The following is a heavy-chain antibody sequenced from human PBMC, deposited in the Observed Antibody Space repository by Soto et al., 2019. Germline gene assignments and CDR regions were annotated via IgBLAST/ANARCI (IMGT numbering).Heavy chain of an antibody. CDR3: AKNQGVELVPLATVDWFDP. V-gene: IGHV3-23*01. CDR1: CFIFENFG. J-gene: IGHJ5*02. Sequence: GGSLRLSCASSCFIFENFGMSWVRQAPGKGLEWISSISGSGFKKYYADSVKGRFTISRDNSKSTVYLELNNLSAEDTAVYHCAKNQGVELVPLATVDWFDPWGQGSVVTVSS. D-gene: IGHD1-26*01. CDR2: ISGSGFKK.